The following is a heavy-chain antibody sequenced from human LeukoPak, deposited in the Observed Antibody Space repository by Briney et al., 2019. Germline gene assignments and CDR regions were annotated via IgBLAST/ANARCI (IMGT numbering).Heavy chain of an antibody. CDR1: GFTFSTYA. J-gene: IGHJ4*02. CDR2: IRGSNGGT. V-gene: IGHV3-23*01. D-gene: IGHD3-10*01. CDR3: AKDLGDCGSGSYPRCYFDY. Sequence: GGSLRLSCAASGFTFSTYAMSWVRQAPGKGLEWVSAIRGSNGGTYYADSVRGRFTISGDNSKNTMDLQMNSLRAKDTAVYYCAKDLGDCGSGSYPRCYFDYWGQGTLVTVSS.